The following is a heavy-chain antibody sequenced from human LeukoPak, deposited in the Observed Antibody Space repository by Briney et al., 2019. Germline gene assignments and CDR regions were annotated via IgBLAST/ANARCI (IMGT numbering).Heavy chain of an antibody. CDR1: GFTFSNYW. J-gene: IGHJ4*02. V-gene: IGHV3-74*01. CDR2: INTDGSSA. D-gene: IGHD3-10*01. Sequence: PGGSLRLSCAASGFTFSNYWMHWVRQAPGKGLVWVSRINTDGSSADYADSVKGRFTISRDNAKNTLYLQMNSLGPEDTAVYYCARGYGSGESIPFDSWGQGTLVTVSS. CDR3: ARGYGSGESIPFDS.